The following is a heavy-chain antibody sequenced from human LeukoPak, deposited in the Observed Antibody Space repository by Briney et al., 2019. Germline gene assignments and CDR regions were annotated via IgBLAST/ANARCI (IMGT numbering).Heavy chain of an antibody. J-gene: IGHJ4*02. CDR3: ARVAYCGYDCYIIEY. Sequence: SETLSLTCTVSGDSTGTYYWSWIRQPSGKGLEWIGYISYSGSTLYNPSLKSRITISADTSKHQFSLNLTSVTAADTAVYYCARVAYCGYDCYIIEYWGQGTLVTVSS. V-gene: IGHV4-59*01. CDR2: ISYSGST. D-gene: IGHD2-21*02. CDR1: GDSTGTYY.